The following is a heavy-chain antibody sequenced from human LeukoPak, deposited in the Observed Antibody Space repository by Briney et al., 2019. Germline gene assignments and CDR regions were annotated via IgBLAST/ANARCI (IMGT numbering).Heavy chain of an antibody. CDR1: GFTFSGSA. Sequence: GGSLRLSCATSGFTFSGSAIHWVRQAPGKGLEWVAVISYDGSNKYYADSVKGRFTISRDNSKNTLYLQMNSLRAEDTAVYYCARDGRAQWLRYSTPFYFDYWGQGTLVTVSS. V-gene: IGHV3-30-3*01. D-gene: IGHD5-12*01. CDR2: ISYDGSNK. J-gene: IGHJ4*02. CDR3: ARDGRAQWLRYSTPFYFDY.